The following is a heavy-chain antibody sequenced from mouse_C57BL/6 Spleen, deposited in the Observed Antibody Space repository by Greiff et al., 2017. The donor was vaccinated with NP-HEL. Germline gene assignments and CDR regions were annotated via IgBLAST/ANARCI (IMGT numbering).Heavy chain of an antibody. V-gene: IGHV1-18*01. Sequence: EVQLQESGPELVKPGASVKIPCKASGYTFTDYNMDWVKQSHGKSLEWIGDINPNNGGTIYNQQFKGKATLTVDKSSSTAYMELRSLTSEDTGVYDCARAGDDYDDGGWLAYWGQGTLVTVSA. CDR3: ARAGDDYDDGGWLAY. CDR2: INPNNGGT. J-gene: IGHJ3*01. CDR1: GYTFTDYN. D-gene: IGHD2-4*01.